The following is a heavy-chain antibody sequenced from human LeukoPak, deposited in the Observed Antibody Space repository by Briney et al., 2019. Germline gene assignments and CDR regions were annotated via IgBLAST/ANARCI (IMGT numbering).Heavy chain of an antibody. CDR2: IDPNSGGT. D-gene: IGHD5-18*01. J-gene: IGHJ4*02. CDR1: GYSFTAHF. V-gene: IGHV1-2*02. CDR3: ARGGGYSWFDY. Sequence: GASVKVSCKVSGYSFTAHFIHWVRQAPGQGLGWMGWIDPNSGGTNCAQKFQGRVTMTRDTSVSAVYMELSSLRSDDTAVYYCARGGGYSWFDYRGQGTLVTVSS.